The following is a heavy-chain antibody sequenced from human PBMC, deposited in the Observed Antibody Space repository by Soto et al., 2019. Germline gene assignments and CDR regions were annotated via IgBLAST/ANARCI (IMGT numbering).Heavy chain of an antibody. V-gene: IGHV4-34*01. CDR1: GGSFSGYY. CDR3: AREVPLNYYYYGMDV. Sequence: PSETLSLTCAVYGGSFSGYYCSWIRQPPGKGLEWIGEINHSGSTNYNPSLKSRVTISVDTSKNQFSLKLSSVTAADTAVYYCAREVPLNYYYYGMDVWGQGTTVTVSS. CDR2: INHSGST. J-gene: IGHJ6*02. D-gene: IGHD3-10*01.